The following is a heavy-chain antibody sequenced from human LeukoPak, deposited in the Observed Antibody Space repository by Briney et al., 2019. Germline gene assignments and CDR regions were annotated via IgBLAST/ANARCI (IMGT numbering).Heavy chain of an antibody. CDR2: ISYDGSNK. D-gene: IGHD3-22*01. Sequence: GRSLRLSCAASGFTFSSYGMHWVRQAPGKGLEWVAVISYDGSNKYYADSVKGRFTISRDNSKNTLYLQMNSLRAEDTAVYYCARSFYDSSGYYYYDYFDYWGQGTLVTVSS. J-gene: IGHJ4*02. CDR3: ARSFYDSSGYYYYDYFDY. CDR1: GFTFSSYG. V-gene: IGHV3-30*03.